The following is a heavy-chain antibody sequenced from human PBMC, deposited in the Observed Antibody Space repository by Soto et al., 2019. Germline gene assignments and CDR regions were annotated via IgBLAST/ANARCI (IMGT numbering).Heavy chain of an antibody. Sequence: ASVKVSCKASGYTFTRYHIYWVRQATGQGLEWMGWMNPNTGNSGYAQKFQGRVTMTSDTSISTAHMELSSLRSEDTAVYYCARRAETNGWNGFGADKYYFDFWGQGTLVTVSS. CDR3: ARRAETNGWNGFGADKYYFDF. V-gene: IGHV1-8*01. CDR2: MNPNTGNS. J-gene: IGHJ4*02. D-gene: IGHD1-1*01. CDR1: GYTFTRYH.